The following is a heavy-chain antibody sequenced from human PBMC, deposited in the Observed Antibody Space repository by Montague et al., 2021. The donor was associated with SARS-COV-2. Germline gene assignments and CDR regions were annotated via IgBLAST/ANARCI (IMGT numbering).Heavy chain of an antibody. J-gene: IGHJ1*01. CDR2: IYSGGSST. V-gene: IGHV3-23*03. D-gene: IGHD6-13*01. CDR3: AKQYSSRWYPQYFQH. CDR1: GFTFSSYA. Sequence: SLRLSCAASGFTFSSYAMSWVRQAPGKGLEWVSVIYSGGSSTYYADSVKGRFTISRDNSKNTLYLQMNSLRAEDTAVYYCAKQYSSRWYPQYFQHWGQGTLVTVSP.